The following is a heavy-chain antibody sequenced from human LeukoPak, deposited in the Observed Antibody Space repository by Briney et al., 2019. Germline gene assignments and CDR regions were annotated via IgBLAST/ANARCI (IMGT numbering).Heavy chain of an antibody. D-gene: IGHD3-3*01. Sequence: GTSVKVSSMASGFTFTSSAMQWVRQARGQRLEWIGWIVVGSGNTNYAQKFQERVTITRDMSTSTAYMVLSSLRSEDTAVYYCAATPNCDFWNSYLAGMYVWGQGTTVTVSS. J-gene: IGHJ6*02. CDR2: IVVGSGNT. V-gene: IGHV1-58*02. CDR1: GFTFTSSA. CDR3: AATPNCDFWNSYLAGMYV.